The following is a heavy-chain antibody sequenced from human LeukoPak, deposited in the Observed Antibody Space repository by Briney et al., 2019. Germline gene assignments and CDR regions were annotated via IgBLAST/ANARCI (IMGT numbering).Heavy chain of an antibody. CDR2: ISGSGGNT. D-gene: IGHD6-19*01. J-gene: IGHJ4*02. CDR1: GFTFSNYA. CDR3: ALEGRHSSGWYYFDY. V-gene: IGHV3-23*01. Sequence: GGSLRLSCAASGFTFSNYAMSWVRQAPGKGLEWVSTISGSGGNTYYADSVKGRFTVSRDNSKSTLYLQMNGLRAEDTAVYLCALEGRHSSGWYYFDYWGQGTLVTASS.